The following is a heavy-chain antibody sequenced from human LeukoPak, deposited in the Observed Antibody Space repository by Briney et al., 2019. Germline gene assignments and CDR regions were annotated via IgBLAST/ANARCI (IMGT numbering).Heavy chain of an antibody. V-gene: IGHV1-46*01. Sequence: ASVKASCKASGYTFTSYYMHWVRQAPGQGLEWMGIINPSGGSTSYAQKFQGRVTMTRDTSTSTVYMELSSLRSEDTAVYYCARDVGSRFWSGNQLNWFDPWGQGTLVTVSS. CDR1: GYTFTSYY. CDR3: ARDVGSRFWSGNQLNWFDP. J-gene: IGHJ5*02. D-gene: IGHD3-3*01. CDR2: INPSGGST.